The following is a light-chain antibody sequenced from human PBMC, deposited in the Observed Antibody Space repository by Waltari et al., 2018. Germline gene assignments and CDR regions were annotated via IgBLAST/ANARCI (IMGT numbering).Light chain of an antibody. V-gene: IGKV1-39*01. J-gene: IGKJ4*01. Sequence: DIQMTQSPSSLSASVGDRVTITCRASQSISSYLNWYQQKPGKAPKLLIYAASSLQSGVPTRCSGSGSGTDFTLTISSLQPEDFATYYCQQSYSTASFGGGTKVEIK. CDR2: AAS. CDR1: QSISSY. CDR3: QQSYSTAS.